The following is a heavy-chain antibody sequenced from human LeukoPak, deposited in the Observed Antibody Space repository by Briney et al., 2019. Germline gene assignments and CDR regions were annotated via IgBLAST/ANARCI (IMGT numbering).Heavy chain of an antibody. Sequence: GGSLRLSCAASGFTVSSNYMSWVRQAPGKGLEWVSVIYSGGSTYYADSVKGRFTISRDNSKNTLYLQMNSLRAEDTAVYYCAKEWDLSEWELPAALDAFDIWGQGTMVTVSS. D-gene: IGHD1-26*01. CDR1: GFTVSSNY. V-gene: IGHV3-53*01. CDR2: IYSGGST. J-gene: IGHJ3*02. CDR3: AKEWDLSEWELPAALDAFDI.